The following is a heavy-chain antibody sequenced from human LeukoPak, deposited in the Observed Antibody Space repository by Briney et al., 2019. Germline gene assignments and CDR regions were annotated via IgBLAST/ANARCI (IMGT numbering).Heavy chain of an antibody. Sequence: SETLSLTCTVSGGSISSYYWSWIRQPPGKGLEWIGYIYTSGSTNYSPSLKSRVTISVDTSKNQFSLKLSSLTAADTAVYYCARQWGAYFDYWGQGTLVTVSS. CDR1: GGSISSYY. D-gene: IGHD4/OR15-4a*01. CDR2: IYTSGST. V-gene: IGHV4-4*09. J-gene: IGHJ4*02. CDR3: ARQWGAYFDY.